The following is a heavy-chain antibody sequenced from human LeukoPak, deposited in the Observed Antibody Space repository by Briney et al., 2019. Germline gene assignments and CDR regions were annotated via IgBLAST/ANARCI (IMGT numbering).Heavy chain of an antibody. CDR1: GGSISSSSYY. CDR2: IYYSGST. Sequence: PSETLSLICTVSGGSISSSSYYWGWIRQPPGKGLEWIGSIYYSGSTYYNPSLKSRVTISVDTSKNQFSLKLSSVTAADTAVYYCASLSDTAMANFDYWGQGTLVTVSS. D-gene: IGHD5-18*01. J-gene: IGHJ4*02. V-gene: IGHV4-39*01. CDR3: ASLSDTAMANFDY.